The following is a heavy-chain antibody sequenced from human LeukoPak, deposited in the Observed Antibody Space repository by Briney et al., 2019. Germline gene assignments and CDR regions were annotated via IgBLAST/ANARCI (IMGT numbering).Heavy chain of an antibody. V-gene: IGHV3-43*01. CDR3: AKAVGSSWEFDY. J-gene: IGHJ4*02. D-gene: IGHD6-13*01. CDR2: ISWDGGST. CDR1: GFTFDDYT. Sequence: GGSLRLSCAASGFTFDDYTMHWVRQAPGKGLEWVSLISWDGGSTYYADSVKGRFTISRDNSKNSLYLQMNSLRTEDTALYYCAKAVGSSWEFDYWGQGTLVTVSS.